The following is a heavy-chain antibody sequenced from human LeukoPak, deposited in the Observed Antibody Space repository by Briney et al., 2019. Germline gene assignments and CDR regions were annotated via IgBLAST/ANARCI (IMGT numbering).Heavy chain of an antibody. CDR2: ISGSGGNT. J-gene: IGHJ5*02. V-gene: IGHV3-23*01. D-gene: IGHD3-16*01. Sequence: GGSLRLSCAASGFTVSSNYMSWVRQAPGKGLEWVSGISGSGGNTYYADSVKGWFTISRDNSKNTLYLQMNSLRAEDTAVYYCAKDDNYIRFLSWGQGTLVTVSS. CDR3: AKDDNYIRFLS. CDR1: GFTVSSNY.